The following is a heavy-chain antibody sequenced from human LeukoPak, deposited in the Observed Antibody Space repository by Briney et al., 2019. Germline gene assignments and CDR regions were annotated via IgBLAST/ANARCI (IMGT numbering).Heavy chain of an antibody. CDR3: ALGGWDYAPQSSSDFDY. CDR2: IKEDGSKK. V-gene: IGHV3-7*01. CDR1: GSTFSSYW. Sequence: GGSLRLSCAASGSTFSSYWMSWVRQAPGKGLEWVANIKEDGSKKSYVDSLKGRFTISRDNAKNSLYLQMDSLRAEDTAVYYCALGGWDYAPQSSSDFDYWGQGTLVTVSS. D-gene: IGHD4-17*01. J-gene: IGHJ4*02.